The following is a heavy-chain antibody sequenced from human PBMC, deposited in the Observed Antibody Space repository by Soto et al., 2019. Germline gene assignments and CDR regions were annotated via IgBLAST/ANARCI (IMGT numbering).Heavy chain of an antibody. CDR1: GGTFSSYA. CDR3: ARGKVRGYDFWSGYRTGLGGYAFDI. V-gene: IGHV1-69*06. J-gene: IGHJ3*02. D-gene: IGHD3-3*01. Sequence: GASVKVSCKASGGTFSSYAISWVRQAPGQGLEWMGGIIPIFGTANYAQKFQGRVTITADKSTSTAYMELRSLRSEDTAVYYCARGKVRGYDFWSGYRTGLGGYAFDIWGQGTMVTVSS. CDR2: IIPIFGTA.